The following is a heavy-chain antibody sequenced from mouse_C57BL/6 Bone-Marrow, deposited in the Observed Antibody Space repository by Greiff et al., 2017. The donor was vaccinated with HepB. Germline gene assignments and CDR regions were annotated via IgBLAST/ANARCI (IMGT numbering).Heavy chain of an antibody. V-gene: IGHV5-16*01. CDR3: AREGSSYAMDY. CDR2: INYDGSST. CDR1: GFTFSDYY. D-gene: IGHD1-1*01. Sequence: EVKLVESEGGLVQPGSSMKLSCTASGFTFSDYYMAWVRQVPEKGLEWVANINYDGSSTYYLDSLKSRFIISRDNAKNILYLQMSSLKSEDTATYYCAREGSSYAMDYGGQGTSVTVSS. J-gene: IGHJ4*01.